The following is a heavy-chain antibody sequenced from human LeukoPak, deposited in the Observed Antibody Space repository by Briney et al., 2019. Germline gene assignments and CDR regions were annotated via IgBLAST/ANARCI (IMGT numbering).Heavy chain of an antibody. J-gene: IGHJ6*03. D-gene: IGHD3-3*01. CDR2: IYYSGST. CDR3: ARRRWAYYDFWSGYPYYMDV. Sequence: SETLSLTCTVSGGSISSYYWSWIRQPPGKGLEWIGYIYYSGSTNYNPSLKSRVTISVDTSKNQFSLKLSSVTAADTAVYCCARRRWAYYDFWSGYPYYMDVWGKGTTVTVSS. CDR1: GGSISSYY. V-gene: IGHV4-59*01.